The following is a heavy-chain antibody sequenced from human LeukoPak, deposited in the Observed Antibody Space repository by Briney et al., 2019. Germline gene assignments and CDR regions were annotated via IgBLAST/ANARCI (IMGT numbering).Heavy chain of an antibody. J-gene: IGHJ6*03. CDR2: MNPNSGNT. V-gene: IGHV1-8*02. CDR1: GYTFTSYD. Sequence: ASVKVSCKASGYTFTSYDINWVRQATGQGLEWMGWMNPNSGNTGYAQKFQGSVTMTRNTSISTAYMELSSLRSEDTAVYYCARDAGGYSYLYYYYYMDVWGKGTTVTVSS. CDR3: ARDAGGYSYLYYYYYMDV. D-gene: IGHD5-18*01.